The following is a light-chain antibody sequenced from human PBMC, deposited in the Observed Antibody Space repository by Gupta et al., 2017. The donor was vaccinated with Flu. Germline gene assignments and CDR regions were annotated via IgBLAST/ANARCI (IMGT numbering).Light chain of an antibody. V-gene: IGKV1-33*01. CDR1: QDISNY. Sequence: DIQMTQSPSSLSASVGDRVTITCQASQDISNYLNWYQQKPGKAPKLLIYDASNLETGVPSSFSGSGSGTDFTFTISSLQPVDIATYYCQQYDNLPITFGQGTRLEIK. CDR2: DAS. CDR3: QQYDNLPIT. J-gene: IGKJ5*01.